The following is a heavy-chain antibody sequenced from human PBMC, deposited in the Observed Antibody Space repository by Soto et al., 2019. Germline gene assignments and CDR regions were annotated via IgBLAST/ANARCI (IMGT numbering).Heavy chain of an antibody. CDR2: ISYDGSNK. Sequence: GGSLRLSCAASGFTFSSYGMHWVRQAPGKGLEWVAVISYDGSNKYYADSAKGRFTISRDNSKNTPYLQMNSLRAEDTAVYYCAKDGRDLYYDILTGYYWYYYYYMDVWGKGTTVTVSS. D-gene: IGHD3-9*01. J-gene: IGHJ6*03. CDR3: AKDGRDLYYDILTGYYWYYYYYMDV. CDR1: GFTFSSYG. V-gene: IGHV3-30*18.